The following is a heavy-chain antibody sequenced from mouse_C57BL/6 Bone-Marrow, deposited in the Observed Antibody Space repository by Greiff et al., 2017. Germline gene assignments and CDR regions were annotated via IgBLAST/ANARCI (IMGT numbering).Heavy chain of an antibody. Sequence: EVQLVESGGGLVQPGGSLKLSCAASGFTFSDYYMYWVRQTPEKRLEWVAYISNGGGSTYYPDTVKGRFTISRDNAKNTLYLQMSRRKSEDTAMYYCARHLGRDWYFDVWGTGTTVTVSS. CDR2: ISNGGGST. CDR1: GFTFSDYY. CDR3: ARHLGRDWYFDV. J-gene: IGHJ1*03. V-gene: IGHV5-12*01. D-gene: IGHD4-1*01.